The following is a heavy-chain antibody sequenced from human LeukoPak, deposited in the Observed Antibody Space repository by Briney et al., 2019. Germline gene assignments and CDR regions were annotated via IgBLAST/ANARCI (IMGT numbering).Heavy chain of an antibody. CDR1: GGTFSSYA. J-gene: IGHJ4*02. Sequence: GASVKVSCKASGGTFSSYAISWVRQAPGQGLEWMGGIIPIFGTANYAQKFQGRVTITTDESTSTAYMELSNLRSEDTAVYYCARGPHYYDSSGYWNYWGQGTLVTVSS. D-gene: IGHD3-22*01. CDR2: IIPIFGTA. V-gene: IGHV1-69*05. CDR3: ARGPHYYDSSGYWNY.